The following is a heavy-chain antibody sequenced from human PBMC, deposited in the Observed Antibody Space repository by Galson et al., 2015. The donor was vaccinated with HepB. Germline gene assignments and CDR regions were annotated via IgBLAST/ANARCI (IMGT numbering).Heavy chain of an antibody. V-gene: IGHV1-18*01. J-gene: IGHJ4*02. CDR1: GYTFTSYG. D-gene: IGHD3-10*01. CDR3: ARDLLPLWFGKLNEVGFDY. Sequence: SVKVSCKASGYTFTSYGISWVRQAPGQGLEWMGWISAYNGNTNYAQKLQGRVTMTTDTSTSTAYMELRSLRSDDTAVYYCARDLLPLWFGKLNEVGFDYWGQGTLVTVSS. CDR2: ISAYNGNT.